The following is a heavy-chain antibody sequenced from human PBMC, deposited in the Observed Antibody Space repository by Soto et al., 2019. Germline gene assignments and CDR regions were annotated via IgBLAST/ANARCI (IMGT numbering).Heavy chain of an antibody. CDR2: IYTSGST. V-gene: IGHV4-4*07. Sequence: PSETLSLTCTVSGGSISSYYWSWIRQPAGKGLEWIGRIYTSGSTNYNPSLKSRVTMSVDTSKNQFSLKLSSVTAADTAVYYCAREVATTERNWFAPWGQGTLVTVSS. CDR1: GGSISSYY. CDR3: AREVATTERNWFAP. J-gene: IGHJ5*02. D-gene: IGHD4-4*01.